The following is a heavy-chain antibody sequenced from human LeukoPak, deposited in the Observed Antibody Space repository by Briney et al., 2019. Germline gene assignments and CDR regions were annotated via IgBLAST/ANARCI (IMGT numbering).Heavy chain of an antibody. CDR2: INPSGGST. D-gene: IGHD2-2*01. CDR3: ARDKSGGGIVVVPAAIPLDY. Sequence: ASVKVSCKASGYTFTSYYMHWVRQAPGQGLEWMGIINPSGGSTSYAQKFQGRVTMTRDTSTSTVYMELSSLRSEDTAVYYCARDKSGGGIVVVPAAIPLDYWGQGTLVTVSS. J-gene: IGHJ4*02. V-gene: IGHV1-46*01. CDR1: GYTFTSYY.